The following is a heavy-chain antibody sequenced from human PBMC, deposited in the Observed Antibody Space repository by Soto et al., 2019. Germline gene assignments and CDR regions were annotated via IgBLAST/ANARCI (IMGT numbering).Heavy chain of an antibody. CDR1: GFTFSSYS. CDR3: AGDHLSNAFDI. V-gene: IGHV3-21*01. Sequence: EVQLVESGGGLVKPGGSLRLSCAVSGFTFSSYSMNWVRQAPGKGLEWVSSISSSSSYIFYADSVKGRFTISRDNAKNSLYLQMNSLRAVDSAVYYCAGDHLSNAFDIWGKGTMVTVSS. CDR2: ISSSSSYI. J-gene: IGHJ3*02.